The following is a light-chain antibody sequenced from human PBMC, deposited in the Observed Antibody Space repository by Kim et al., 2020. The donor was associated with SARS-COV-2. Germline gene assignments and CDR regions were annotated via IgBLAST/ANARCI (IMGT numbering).Light chain of an antibody. CDR1: SSNIVSDT. Sequence: GQGVTIACSGTSSNIVSDTVNWYQQLPGAAPKLLIYAVDQRPSGVPDRFSGSNSGTSASLAISGLRSEDEAVYYCAVWDDSLNGPSFGGGTKLTVL. J-gene: IGLJ2*01. CDR3: AVWDDSLNGPS. CDR2: AVD. V-gene: IGLV1-44*01.